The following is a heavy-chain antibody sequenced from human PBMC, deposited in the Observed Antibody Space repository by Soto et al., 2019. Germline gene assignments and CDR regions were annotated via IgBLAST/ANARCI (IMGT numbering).Heavy chain of an antibody. Sequence: PSETLSLTCAVYGGSFSGYYWNWTRQPPGKGLEWIGEINHSGSTNYNPSLKSRVTISVDTSKSQFSLKLSSVTAADTAVYYCARVEYSSSWYYFDYWGQGTLVTVSS. CDR3: ARVEYSSSWYYFDY. CDR2: INHSGST. CDR1: GGSFSGYY. D-gene: IGHD6-13*01. J-gene: IGHJ4*02. V-gene: IGHV4-34*01.